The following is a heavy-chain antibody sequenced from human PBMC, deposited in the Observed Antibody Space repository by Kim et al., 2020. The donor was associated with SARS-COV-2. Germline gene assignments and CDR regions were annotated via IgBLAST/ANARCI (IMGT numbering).Heavy chain of an antibody. CDR1: GFTFSSYA. CDR3: ARESAFSITMVRVVIFGPPGDP. Sequence: GGSLRLFCVASGFTFSSYAMHWVRQAPGKGLEWVAVISYDGSNKYYADSVKGRFTISRDNSKNTLYLQMNSLRAEDTAVYYCARESAFSITMVRVVIFGPPGDPWGQGTLVTGSS. D-gene: IGHD3-10*01. J-gene: IGHJ5*02. CDR2: ISYDGSNK. V-gene: IGHV3-30*04.